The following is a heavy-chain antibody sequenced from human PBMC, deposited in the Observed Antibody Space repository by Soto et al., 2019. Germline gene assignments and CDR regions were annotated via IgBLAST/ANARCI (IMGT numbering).Heavy chain of an antibody. D-gene: IGHD2-15*01. CDR1: GFTFDDYT. Sequence: EVQLVESGGVVVQPGGSLRLSCAASGFTFDDYTMHWVRQAPGKGLEWVSLISWDGGSTYYADSVKGRFTISRDNSKNSLYLQMNSLRTEDTALYYCAKDHCSGGSCSIFDYWGQGTMVIVSS. CDR3: AKDHCSGGSCSIFDY. CDR2: ISWDGGST. J-gene: IGHJ4*03. V-gene: IGHV3-43*01.